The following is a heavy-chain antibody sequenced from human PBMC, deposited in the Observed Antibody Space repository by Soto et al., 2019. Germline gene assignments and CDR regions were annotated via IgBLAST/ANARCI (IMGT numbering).Heavy chain of an antibody. CDR2: IRAKGDNT. V-gene: IGHV3-23*01. CDR3: VKGEYYYDSSGYYPFDY. D-gene: IGHD3-22*01. Sequence: PGGSLRLSCAASGFIFSNYAMSWVRRAPGKGLEWVSGIRAKGDNTNYADSVKGRFTISRDNSKNTQYLQMSSLRADDTAVYYCVKGEYYYDSSGYYPFDYWGQGTLVTFSS. J-gene: IGHJ4*02. CDR1: GFIFSNYA.